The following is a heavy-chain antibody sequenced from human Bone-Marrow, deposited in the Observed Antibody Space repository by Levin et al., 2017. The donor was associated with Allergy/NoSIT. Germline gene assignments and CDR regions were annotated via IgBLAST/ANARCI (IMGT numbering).Heavy chain of an antibody. D-gene: IGHD3-3*01. CDR1: GDSVSSNSAA. V-gene: IGHV6-1*01. Sequence: SETLSLTCAISGDSVSSNSAAWNWIRQSPSRGLEWLGRTYYRSKWYNDYAVSVKSRITINPDTSKNQFSLQLNSVTPEDTAVYYCARGPITIFGVVPPSFDYWGQGTLVTVSS. CDR2: TYYRSKWYN. CDR3: ARGPITIFGVVPPSFDY. J-gene: IGHJ4*02.